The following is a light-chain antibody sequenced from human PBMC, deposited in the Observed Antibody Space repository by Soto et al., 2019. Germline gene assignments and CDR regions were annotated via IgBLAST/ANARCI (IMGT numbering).Light chain of an antibody. Sequence: AVQMTMSPASLSASVGDRVTITCRASQGIRNDLGWYQQKPGKAPKLLIYAASSLQSGVPSRFSGSGSGTDFTLTICSLQPEDFATYYCLHNSNSPRRFGQGTKVDI. CDR1: QGIRND. V-gene: IGKV1-6*01. J-gene: IGKJ1*01. CDR3: LHNSNSPRR. CDR2: AAS.